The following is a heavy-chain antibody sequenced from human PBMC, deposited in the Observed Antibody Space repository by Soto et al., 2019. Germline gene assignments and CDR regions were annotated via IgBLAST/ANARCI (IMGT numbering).Heavy chain of an antibody. V-gene: IGHV1-24*01. J-gene: IGHJ5*02. CDR2: FDPEDGET. CDR3: ANQQSDFWSGYSNWFDP. D-gene: IGHD3-3*01. CDR1: GYTQTEIS. Sequence: GTSVKVSCKDSGYTQTEISMHWVRQAPGKGLEWMGGFDPEDGETIYAQKFQGRVTMTEDTSTDTAYMELSSLRSEDTAVYYCANQQSDFWSGYSNWFDPWGQGTLVTVSS.